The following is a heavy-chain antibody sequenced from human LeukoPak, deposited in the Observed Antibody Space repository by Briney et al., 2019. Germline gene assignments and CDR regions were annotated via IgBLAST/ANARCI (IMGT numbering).Heavy chain of an antibody. V-gene: IGHV3-7*01. J-gene: IGHJ6*03. CDR3: ATYTVHYYYYMDV. CDR2: IKQDGSEK. CDR1: GFTFSSYW. D-gene: IGHD3-16*01. Sequence: GGSLRLSCAASGFTFSSYWMSWVRQAPGKGLEWVANIKQDGSEKYYVDSVKGRFTISRDNAKNSLYLQMNSLRAEDTAVYYCATYTVHYYYYMDVWGKGTTVTVSS.